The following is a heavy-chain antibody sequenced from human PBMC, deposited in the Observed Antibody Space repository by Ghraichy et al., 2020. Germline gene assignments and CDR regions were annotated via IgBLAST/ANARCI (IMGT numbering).Heavy chain of an antibody. CDR1: GGSFSGYY. D-gene: IGHD6-13*01. V-gene: IGHV4-34*01. J-gene: IGHJ4*02. CDR2: INHSGST. CDR3: ARALPSGTPHLGY. Sequence: SETLSLTCAVYGGSFSGYYWSWIRQPPGKGLEWIGEINHSGSTNYNPSLKSRVTISVDTSKNQFSLKLSSVTAADTAVYYCARALPSGTPHLGYWGQGTLVTVSS.